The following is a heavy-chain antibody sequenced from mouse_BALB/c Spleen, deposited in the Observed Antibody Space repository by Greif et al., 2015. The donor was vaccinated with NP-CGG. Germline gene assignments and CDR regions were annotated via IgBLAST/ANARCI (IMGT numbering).Heavy chain of an antibody. CDR2: ISSGSSTI. CDR3: ARSTMITTFAY. J-gene: IGHJ3*01. D-gene: IGHD2-4*01. Sequence: DVKLVESGGGLVQPGGSRKLSCAASGFTFSSFGMHWVRQAPEKGLEWVAYISSGSSTIYYADTVKGRFTISRDNPKNTLFLQMTSLRSEDTAMYYCARSTMITTFAYWGQGTLVTVSA. CDR1: GFTFSSFG. V-gene: IGHV5-17*02.